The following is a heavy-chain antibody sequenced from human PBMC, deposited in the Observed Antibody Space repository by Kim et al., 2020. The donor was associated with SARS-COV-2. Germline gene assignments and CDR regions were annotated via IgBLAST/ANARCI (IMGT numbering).Heavy chain of an antibody. V-gene: IGHV3-23*01. Sequence: AAPAKRRCTITRDKSKNTLYLQMNSLRAEDTAVYYCAKQSTRITGNIDYWGQGTLVTVSS. D-gene: IGHD1-20*01. CDR3: AKQSTRITGNIDY. J-gene: IGHJ4*02.